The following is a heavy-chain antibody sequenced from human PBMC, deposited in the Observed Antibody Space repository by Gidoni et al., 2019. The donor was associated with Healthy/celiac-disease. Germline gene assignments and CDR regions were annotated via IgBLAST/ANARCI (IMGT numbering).Heavy chain of an antibody. V-gene: IGHV4-39*01. CDR1: VGSISSSSYY. CDR3: ASSYGDYSWPNYYYYGMDV. CDR2: IYYSGST. D-gene: IGHD4-17*01. J-gene: IGHJ6*02. Sequence: QLQLQESGPVLVKPSETLSLTCTVSVGSISSSSYYWGWIRQPPGKGLEWIGSIYYSGSTYYNPSLKSRVTIAVDTSKNQFSLKRSSVTAADTAVYYGASSYGDYSWPNYYYYGMDVWGQGTTVTVSS.